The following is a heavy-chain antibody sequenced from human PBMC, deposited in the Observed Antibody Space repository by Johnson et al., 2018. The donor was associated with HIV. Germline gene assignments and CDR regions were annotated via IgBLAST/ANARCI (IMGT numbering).Heavy chain of an antibody. Sequence: LVESGGVVVQPGGSLRLSCAASGFTFDDYTMHWVRQAPGRGLEWVSLISWDGGSAYYADSVKGRFTISRDNSKNSLYLQMNSLRTEDTALYYCAKGRDGDSDAFDIWGQGTMVTVSS. V-gene: IGHV3-43*01. J-gene: IGHJ3*02. CDR3: AKGRDGDSDAFDI. CDR1: GFTFDDYT. D-gene: IGHD4-17*01. CDR2: ISWDGGSA.